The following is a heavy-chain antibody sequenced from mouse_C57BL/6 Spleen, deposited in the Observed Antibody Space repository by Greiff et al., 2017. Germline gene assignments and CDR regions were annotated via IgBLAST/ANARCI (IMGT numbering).Heavy chain of an antibody. CDR3: ARGGTWFAY. CDR2: IYPGDGDT. V-gene: IGHV1-82*01. J-gene: IGHJ3*01. CDR1: GYAFSSSW. Sequence: QVQLKESGPELVKPGASVKISCKASGYAFSSSWMNWVKQRPGKGLEWIGRIYPGDGDTNYNGKFKGKATLTADKSSSTAYMQLSSLTSEDSAVYFCARGGTWFAYWGQGTLVTVSA.